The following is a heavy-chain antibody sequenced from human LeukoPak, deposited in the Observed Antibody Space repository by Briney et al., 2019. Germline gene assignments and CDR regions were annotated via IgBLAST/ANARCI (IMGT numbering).Heavy chain of an antibody. CDR2: IIPIFGTA. CDR1: GGTFSSYA. J-gene: IGHJ6*03. Sequence: ASVKVSCKASGGTFSSYAISWVRQAPGQGLEWMGGIIPIFGTANYAQKFQGRVTITADESTSTAYMELSSLRSEDTAVCYCATGTHSSGWDNYYYYYMDVWGKGTTVTISS. V-gene: IGHV1-69*01. CDR3: ATGTHSSGWDNYYYYYMDV. D-gene: IGHD6-19*01.